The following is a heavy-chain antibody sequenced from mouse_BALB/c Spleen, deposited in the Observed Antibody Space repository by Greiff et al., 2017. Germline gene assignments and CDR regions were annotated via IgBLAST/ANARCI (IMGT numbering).Heavy chain of an antibody. Sequence: VQLQQSGPGLVAPSQSLSITCTVSGFSLTSYGVHWVRQPPGKGLEWLGVIWAGGSTNYNSALMSRLSISKDNSKSQVFLKMNSLQTDDTAMYYCARDYDERQGAMDDWGQGTSVTVSS. V-gene: IGHV2-9*02. CDR2: IWAGGST. J-gene: IGHJ4*01. D-gene: IGHD2-3*01. CDR1: GFSLTSYG. CDR3: ARDYDERQGAMDD.